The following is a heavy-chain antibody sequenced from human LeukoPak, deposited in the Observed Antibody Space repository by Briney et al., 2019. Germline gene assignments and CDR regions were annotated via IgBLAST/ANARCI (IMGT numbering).Heavy chain of an antibody. CDR1: GVTFRSYG. CDR2: IWYDGSNK. CDR3: ARELPPLEKYYFDY. V-gene: IGHV3-33*01. D-gene: IGHD3-3*01. Sequence: GGSLRLSCAASGVTFRSYGMHWVRQAPGKGLQWVAVIWYDGSNKYYADSVKGRFTISRDNSKNPLSLQMNSLRAEDTAVYYCARELPPLEKYYFDYWGQGTLVTVSS. J-gene: IGHJ4*02.